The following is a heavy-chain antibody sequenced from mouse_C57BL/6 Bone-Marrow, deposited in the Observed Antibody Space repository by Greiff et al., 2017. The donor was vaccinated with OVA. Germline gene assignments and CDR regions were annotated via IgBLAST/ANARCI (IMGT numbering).Heavy chain of an antibody. CDR3: ARPSYSLGYFDV. CDR2: IYPGDGDT. Sequence: QVQLQQSGPELVKPGASVKISCKASGYAFSSSWMNWVKQRPGKGLEWIGRIYPGDGDTNYNGKFKGKATLTADKSSSTAYMQLSSLTSEDSAVYFCARPSYSLGYFDVWGTGTTVTVSS. CDR1: GYAFSSSW. J-gene: IGHJ1*03. D-gene: IGHD2-10*01. V-gene: IGHV1-82*01.